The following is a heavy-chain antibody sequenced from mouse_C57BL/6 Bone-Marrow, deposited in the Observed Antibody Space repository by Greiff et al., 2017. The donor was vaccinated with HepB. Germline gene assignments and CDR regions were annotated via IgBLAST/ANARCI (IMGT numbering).Heavy chain of an antibody. Sequence: VQLKESGPELVKPGASVKMSCKASGYTFTDYNMHWVKQSHGKSLEWIGYINPNNGGTSYNQKFKGKATLTVNKSSSTAYMELRSLTSEDSAVYYCARRGLLPLDYWGQGTTLTVSS. D-gene: IGHD2-3*01. V-gene: IGHV1-22*01. CDR3: ARRGLLPLDY. CDR1: GYTFTDYN. J-gene: IGHJ2*01. CDR2: INPNNGGT.